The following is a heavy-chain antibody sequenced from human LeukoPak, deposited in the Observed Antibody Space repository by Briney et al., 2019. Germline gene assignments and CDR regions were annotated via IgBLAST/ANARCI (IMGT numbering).Heavy chain of an antibody. V-gene: IGHV4-39*07. CDR2: IYYSGST. J-gene: IGHJ2*01. Sequence: SETLSLTCTVSGGSISSSSYYWGWIRQPPGKGLEWIGSIYYSGSTYYNPSLKSRVTISVDTSKNQFSLKLSSVTAADTAVYYCARGYSSSYWYFDLWGRGTLVTVSS. D-gene: IGHD2-15*01. CDR3: ARGYSSSYWYFDL. CDR1: GGSISSSSYY.